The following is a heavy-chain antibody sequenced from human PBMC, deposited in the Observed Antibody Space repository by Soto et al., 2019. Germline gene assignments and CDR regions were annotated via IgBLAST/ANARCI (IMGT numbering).Heavy chain of an antibody. CDR2: IYHSGRN. Sequence: PSETLSLTCTVSGGSISSYYWSWIRQSPGKRLEWIGYIYHSGRNNHNPSLKSRVTISVDTSKNKFSLKLSSVTAADTAVYYCARAAPRYCSGGSCYSGRDYWDQGTLVTVSS. V-gene: IGHV4-59*12. J-gene: IGHJ4*02. D-gene: IGHD2-15*01. CDR3: ARAAPRYCSGGSCYSGRDY. CDR1: GGSISSYY.